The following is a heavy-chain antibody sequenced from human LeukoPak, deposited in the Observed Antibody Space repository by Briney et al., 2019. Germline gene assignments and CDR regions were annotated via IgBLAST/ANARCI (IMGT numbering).Heavy chain of an antibody. J-gene: IGHJ6*03. D-gene: IGHD3-3*01. CDR3: TRSRPSNAGRAPFWSGQYYMDV. CDR1: GFTFGDYA. V-gene: IGHV3-49*04. CDR2: IRSKGYGGTT. Sequence: GGSLRLSCTASGFTFGDYAMSWVRQAPGRGLEWLGFIRSKGYGGTTEYAASVKGRFTISRDDSKGIAYLKMNSLKTEDTAVYYCTRSRPSNAGRAPFWSGQYYMDVWGKGTTVTVSS.